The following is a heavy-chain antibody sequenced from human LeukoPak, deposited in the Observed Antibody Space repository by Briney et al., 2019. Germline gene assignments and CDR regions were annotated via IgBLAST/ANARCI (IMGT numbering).Heavy chain of an antibody. CDR3: ARAKSSGSRPFDP. CDR2: IYSGGST. D-gene: IGHD1-26*01. Sequence: PGGSLRLSCAASGFTVSSNYMSWVRQAPGKGLEWVSVIYSGGSTYYADSVKGRFTISRDNSKNTLYLQMKSLRAEDTAVYYCARAKSSGSRPFDPWGQGTLVTVSS. CDR1: GFTVSSNY. V-gene: IGHV3-53*01. J-gene: IGHJ5*02.